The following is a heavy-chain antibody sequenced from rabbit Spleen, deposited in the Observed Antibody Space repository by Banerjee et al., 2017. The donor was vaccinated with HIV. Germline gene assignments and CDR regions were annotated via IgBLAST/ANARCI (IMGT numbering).Heavy chain of an antibody. J-gene: IGHJ4*01. D-gene: IGHD1-1*01. CDR1: GFSFSSDYY. Sequence: QSLEESGGDLVKPGASLTLTCTASGFSFSSDYYMCWVRQAPGKGLEWIACTYAGSGGNTYYATWVNGRFTISKTSSTTVTLQMTSLTAADTATYFCAGSGGASGYWFYFNFWGPGTLVTVS. CDR3: AGSGGASGYWFYFNF. CDR2: TYAGSGGNT. V-gene: IGHV1S40*01.